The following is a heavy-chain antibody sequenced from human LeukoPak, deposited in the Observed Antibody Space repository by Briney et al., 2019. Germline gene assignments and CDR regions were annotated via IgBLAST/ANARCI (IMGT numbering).Heavy chain of an antibody. Sequence: PGGSLRLSCAASGFTFSSYSMIWVRQSPGKGLQWVASISSSSSSSTYTYYADSVKGRFTISRNDAENSLYLQMNSLRAEDTAVYSCARDQQWLAIWGQGTMVTVSS. V-gene: IGHV3-21*01. D-gene: IGHD6-19*01. J-gene: IGHJ3*02. CDR3: ARDQQWLAI. CDR2: ISSSSSSSTYT. CDR1: GFTFSSYS.